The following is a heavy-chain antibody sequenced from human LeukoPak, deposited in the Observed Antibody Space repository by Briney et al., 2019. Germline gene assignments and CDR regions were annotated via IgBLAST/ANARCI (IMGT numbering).Heavy chain of an antibody. V-gene: IGHV1-24*01. Sequence: ASVKVSCKVSGYTLTELSMHCVRQAPGKGLEWMGGFDPEDGETIYAQKFQGRVTMTEDTSTDTAYMELSSLRSEDTAVYYCATYYDISPSGDYYGMDVWGKGTTVTVSS. CDR1: GYTLTELS. J-gene: IGHJ6*04. CDR3: ATYYDISPSGDYYGMDV. CDR2: FDPEDGET. D-gene: IGHD3-9*01.